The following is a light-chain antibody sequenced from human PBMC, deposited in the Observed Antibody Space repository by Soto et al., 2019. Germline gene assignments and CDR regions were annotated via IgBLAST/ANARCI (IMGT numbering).Light chain of an antibody. CDR1: SSGVGGYNY. CDR3: SSFRSSPTPRA. J-gene: IGLJ1*01. V-gene: IGLV2-14*03. Sequence: QSVLTQPASVSGSPGQSITISCTGTSSGVGGYNYVSWYQHHPGKAPKLMIYGVSNRPSGVSNRFSGSKSGNTASLTISGLQAEDEADYYCSSFRSSPTPRAFGTVTKFTVL. CDR2: GVS.